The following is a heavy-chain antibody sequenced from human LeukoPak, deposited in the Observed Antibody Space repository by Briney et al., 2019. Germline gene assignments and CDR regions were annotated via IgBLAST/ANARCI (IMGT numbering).Heavy chain of an antibody. Sequence: GGSLRLSCAASEFTFSNYGMHWVRQAPGKGLEWVAFIWDDGSNKYYADSVEGRFTISRDNSKNMLFLQMNSLRAEDTAVYYCARDAVDDSHYDYWGQGTLVTVSS. J-gene: IGHJ4*02. CDR2: IWDDGSNK. CDR1: EFTFSNYG. V-gene: IGHV3-33*01. CDR3: ARDAVDDSHYDY. D-gene: IGHD1-26*01.